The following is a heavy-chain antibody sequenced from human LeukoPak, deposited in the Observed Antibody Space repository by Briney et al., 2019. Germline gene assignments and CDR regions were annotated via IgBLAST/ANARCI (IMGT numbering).Heavy chain of an antibody. Sequence: GGSLRLSCAASGFTFSSYAMSWVRQAPGKGLGWVSAITGSGGSTYYADSVKGRFTISRDKSKNTLYLQMNSLRAEDTAVYYCAKRVYDTRGYYGNFDSWGQGTLLTVSS. D-gene: IGHD3-22*01. CDR2: ITGSGGST. V-gene: IGHV3-23*01. J-gene: IGHJ4*02. CDR3: AKRVYDTRGYYGNFDS. CDR1: GFTFSSYA.